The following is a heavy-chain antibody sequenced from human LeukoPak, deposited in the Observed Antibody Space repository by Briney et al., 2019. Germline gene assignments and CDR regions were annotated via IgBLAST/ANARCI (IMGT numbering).Heavy chain of an antibody. D-gene: IGHD3-10*01. CDR1: GYTFTSYG. Sequence: ASVKVSCKASGYTFTSYGINWVRQATGQGLEWMGWMNPNSGNTGYAQKFQGRVTMTRNTSISTAYMELSSLRSEDTAVYYCARGFKVRGATKSYYYYYMDVWGKGTTVTISS. CDR3: ARGFKVRGATKSYYYYYMDV. J-gene: IGHJ6*03. CDR2: MNPNSGNT. V-gene: IGHV1-8*01.